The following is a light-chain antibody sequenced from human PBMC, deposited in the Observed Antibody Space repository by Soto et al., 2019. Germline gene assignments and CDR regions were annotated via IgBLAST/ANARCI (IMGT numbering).Light chain of an antibody. CDR2: SNS. CDR3: AGWDDTLNGWV. J-gene: IGLJ3*02. CDR1: SSNIGSNT. V-gene: IGLV1-44*01. Sequence: QSALTRPPSASGTPGQRVTISCSGSSSNIGSNTINWYQQLPGTAPKVLIFSNSNRPSGVPDRFSGSKSGTSASLAISGLQSEDEADYYCAGWDDTLNGWVFGGGTKVTVL.